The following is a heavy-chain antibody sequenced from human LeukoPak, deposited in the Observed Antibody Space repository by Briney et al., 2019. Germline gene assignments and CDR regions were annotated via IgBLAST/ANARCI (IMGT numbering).Heavy chain of an antibody. J-gene: IGHJ3*02. CDR3: ARDQGTLGAFDI. D-gene: IGHD1-1*01. V-gene: IGHV3-11*04. CDR2: ISSSGSTI. Sequence: GGSLRHSCAASGFTFSDYCMSWIRQAPGKELEWVSYISSSGSTIYYADSVKGRFTISRDNAKNSLYLQMSSLRAEDTAVYYCARDQGTLGAFDIWGQGTMVTVSS. CDR1: GFTFSDYC.